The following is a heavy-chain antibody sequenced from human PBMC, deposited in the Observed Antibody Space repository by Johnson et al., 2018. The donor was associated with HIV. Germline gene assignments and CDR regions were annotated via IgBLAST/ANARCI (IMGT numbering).Heavy chain of an antibody. CDR3: ARRKAPYDAFDI. D-gene: IGHD6-6*01. CDR1: GIIFSDYY. V-gene: IGHV3-66*02. J-gene: IGHJ3*02. CDR2: LFSGGSI. Sequence: VQLVESGGGLVKPGGSLRLSCAASGIIFSDYYMSWIRQAPGKGLEWVSVLFSGGSIYFADSVKGRFTISRYNSKNTLYLQMNSLRAEDTAVYYCARRKAPYDAFDIWGQGTMVTVSS.